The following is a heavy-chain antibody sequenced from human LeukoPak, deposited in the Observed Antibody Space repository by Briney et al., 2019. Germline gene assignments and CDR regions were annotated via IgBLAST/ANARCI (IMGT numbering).Heavy chain of an antibody. V-gene: IGHV4-59*01. CDR1: SGFISSYY. J-gene: IGHJ3*02. CDR2: INYSGRI. Sequence: SETLSLTCIVSSGFISSYYWCWIRQTPGKGLEWIAFINYSGRIKYNPSLQSRVSISLDTSKNHFSLQLRSVMAVDTAVYYCARLVDYDNSGDPDIFDIWGQGTIVSIS. D-gene: IGHD3-22*01. CDR3: ARLVDYDNSGDPDIFDI.